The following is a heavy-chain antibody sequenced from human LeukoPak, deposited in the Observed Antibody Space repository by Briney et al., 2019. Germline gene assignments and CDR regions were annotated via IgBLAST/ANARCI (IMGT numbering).Heavy chain of an antibody. CDR3: AKGGATVIDY. Sequence: GGSLRLSCAASGFTFSSYWMHWVRQAPGKGLVWVSCIDRDGSTINYADSVKGRFTISRDNAKNTLYLQMNSLRAEDTAVYYCAKGGATVIDYWGQGTLVTVSS. CDR2: IDRDGSTI. J-gene: IGHJ4*02. CDR1: GFTFSSYW. D-gene: IGHD4-17*01. V-gene: IGHV3-74*01.